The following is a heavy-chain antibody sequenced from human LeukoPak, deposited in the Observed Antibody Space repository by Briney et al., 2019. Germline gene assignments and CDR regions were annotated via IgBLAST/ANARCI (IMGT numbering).Heavy chain of an antibody. V-gene: IGHV1-8*01. D-gene: IGHD3-16*01. CDR1: GYTFTTYD. CDR3: ARTAGDFDC. J-gene: IGHJ4*02. CDR2: MNPKSGNT. Sequence: ASVKVSCKASGYTFTTYDINWVRQATGQGLEWMGWMNPKSGNTGYAQKFQGRVTMTRDTSISTAYMELSSLISDDTAMYYCARTAGDFDCWGQGTLVTVSS.